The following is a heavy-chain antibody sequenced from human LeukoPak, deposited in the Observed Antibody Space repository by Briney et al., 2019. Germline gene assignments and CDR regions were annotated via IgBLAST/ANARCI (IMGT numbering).Heavy chain of an antibody. V-gene: IGHV4-39*07. J-gene: IGHJ4*02. CDR1: VGSISSSSYY. Sequence: PSETLSLTCTVSVGSISSSSYYWGWIRQPPGKGLEWIGSIYYSGSTYYNPSLKSRVTISVDTSKNQFSLKLSSVTAADTAVYYCARDRKMSYFDYWGQGTLVTVSS. CDR2: IYYSGST. D-gene: IGHD5-24*01. CDR3: ARDRKMSYFDY.